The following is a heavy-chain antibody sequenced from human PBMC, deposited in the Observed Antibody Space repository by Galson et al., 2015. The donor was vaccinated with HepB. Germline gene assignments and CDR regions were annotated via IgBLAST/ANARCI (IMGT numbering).Heavy chain of an antibody. D-gene: IGHD5-12*01. J-gene: IGHJ4*02. CDR3: VKDGTATMTHLDY. Sequence: SLRLSCAASGFSFSDYGMHWVRQAPGKGLEYVSTITKNGDNTYYADSLKGRFTISRDNSKNTLYLQMSGLRVEDTALYYCVKDGTATMTHLDYWGQGTLVTGSS. CDR2: ITKNGDNT. V-gene: IGHV3-64D*06. CDR1: GFSFSDYG.